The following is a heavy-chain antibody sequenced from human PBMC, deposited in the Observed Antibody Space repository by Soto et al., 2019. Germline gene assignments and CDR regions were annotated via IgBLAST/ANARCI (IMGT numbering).Heavy chain of an antibody. CDR1: GGTFSSYA. D-gene: IGHD3-22*01. V-gene: IGHV1-69*13. CDR3: ARETSPYDSSGYYYVN. J-gene: IGHJ4*02. Sequence: GASVKVSCKASGGTFSSYAISWVRQAPGQGLEWMGGIIPIFGTANYAQKFQGRVTITADESTSTAYMELSSLRSEDTALYYCARETSPYDSSGYYYVNWGQGTLVTVSS. CDR2: IIPIFGTA.